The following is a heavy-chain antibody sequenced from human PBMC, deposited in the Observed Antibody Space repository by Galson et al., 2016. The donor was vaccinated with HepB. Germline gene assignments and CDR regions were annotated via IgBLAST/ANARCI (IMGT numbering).Heavy chain of an antibody. V-gene: IGHV3-7*03. D-gene: IGHD5-12*01. CDR2: INQDGSEK. CDR1: GFAFSSYW. CDR3: AKGGQWRRSRGLD. Sequence: SLRLSCAASGFAFSSYWMNWVRQAPGKGLEWVANINQDGSEKNYVDSMKGRFAISRDNAKSSLFLQMNNLRVEDSAVYYCAKGGQWRRSRGLDWGRGTLLTVSS. J-gene: IGHJ4*02.